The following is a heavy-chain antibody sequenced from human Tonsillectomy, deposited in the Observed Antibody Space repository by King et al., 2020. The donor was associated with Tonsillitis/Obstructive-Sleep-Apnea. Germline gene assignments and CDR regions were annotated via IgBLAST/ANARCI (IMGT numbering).Heavy chain of an antibody. J-gene: IGHJ4*02. D-gene: IGHD3-16*01. CDR1: GFTFSHAW. Sequence: VQLVESGGGLVQPGGSLRLSCAASGFTFSHAWMSWVRQAPGKGLEWVGRIKSKSDGGTIDYTAPGKDRFTISRDDSKNRLYLQMNSRKTEDTAVYYCTARGGRYWGQGTLVTVSS. CDR2: IKSKSDGGTI. V-gene: IGHV3-15*01. CDR3: TARGGRY.